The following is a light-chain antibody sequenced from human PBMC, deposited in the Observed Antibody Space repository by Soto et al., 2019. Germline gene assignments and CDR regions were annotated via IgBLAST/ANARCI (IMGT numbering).Light chain of an antibody. CDR2: EVS. J-gene: IGLJ2*01. V-gene: IGLV2-23*02. CDR3: CSYAGSPHVV. CDR1: SSDVGSYNL. Sequence: QSALTQPASVSGSPGQSITISCTGTSSDVGSYNLVSWYQQHPGKAPKLMIYEVSKRPSGVSNRFSGSKSGNTASLTISGLQAEDEADYYCCSYAGSPHVVFGGGTEVTVL.